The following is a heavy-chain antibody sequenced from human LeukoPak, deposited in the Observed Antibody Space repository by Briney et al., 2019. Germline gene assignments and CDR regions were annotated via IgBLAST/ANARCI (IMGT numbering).Heavy chain of an antibody. CDR1: GFTLSSYW. D-gene: IGHD2-15*01. Sequence: GGSLRLSCAASGFTLSSYWMHWVRQAPGKGLEWVAVIWYDGSNKYYADSVKGRFTISRDNPKNTLYLQMNSLRAEDTAVYYCARAGYCSGGSCYGVDYWGQGTLVTVSS. J-gene: IGHJ4*02. CDR3: ARAGYCSGGSCYGVDY. V-gene: IGHV3-33*08. CDR2: IWYDGSNK.